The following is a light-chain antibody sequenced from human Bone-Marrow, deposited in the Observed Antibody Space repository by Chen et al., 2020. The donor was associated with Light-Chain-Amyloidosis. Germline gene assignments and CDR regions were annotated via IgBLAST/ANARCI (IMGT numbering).Light chain of an antibody. Sequence: QSALTQPASVSGSPGRRITISCPGTSSDVGGDNHVSWYQQHPDKAPKLMIYEVTNRPSWVPDRFSGSKSANTASLTSSGLQTEDEADYFCSSYTSTNTLVFGSGTRVTVL. CDR2: EVT. CDR1: SSDVGGDNH. CDR3: SSYTSTNTLV. V-gene: IGLV2-14*01. J-gene: IGLJ1*01.